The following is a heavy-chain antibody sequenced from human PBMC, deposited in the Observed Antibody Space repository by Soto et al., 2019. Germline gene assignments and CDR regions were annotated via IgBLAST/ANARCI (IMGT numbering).Heavy chain of an antibody. V-gene: IGHV3-21*01. CDR2: ISSSSSYI. Sequence: GGSLRLSCAASGFTFSSYSMNWVRQAPGKGLEWVSSISSSSSYIYYADSVKGRFTISRDNAKNSLYLQMNSLRAKDTAVYYCASPGIAAAGSYQVDYWGQGTLVTVSS. J-gene: IGHJ4*02. CDR1: GFTFSSYS. CDR3: ASPGIAAAGSYQVDY. D-gene: IGHD6-13*01.